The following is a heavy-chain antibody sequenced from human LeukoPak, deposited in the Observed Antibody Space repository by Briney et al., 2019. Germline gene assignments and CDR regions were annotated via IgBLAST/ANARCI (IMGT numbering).Heavy chain of an antibody. CDR3: ARVKRVVAATPLCLDV. V-gene: IGHV3-9*01. CDR1: GFTFDDYA. D-gene: IGHD2-15*01. J-gene: IGHJ6*02. CDR2: ISWNSGSI. Sequence: PGGSLRLSCAASGFTFDDYAMPWVRQAPGKGLEWVSGISWNSGSIGYADSVKGRFTISRDNAKNSLYLQMNSLRAEDTAVYYCARVKRVVAATPLCLDVWGQGTTVTVSS.